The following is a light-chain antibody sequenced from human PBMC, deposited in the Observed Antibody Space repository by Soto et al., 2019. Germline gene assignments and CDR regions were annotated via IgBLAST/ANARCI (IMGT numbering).Light chain of an antibody. CDR2: EVS. CDR1: TSDVGGYNF. Sequence: QSALNQPASVSGSPGQSITISCTGTTSDVGGYNFVSWYQLHPGKAPKLMIFEVSNRPSGVSNRFSGSKSGNTASLTISGLQAEDEADYYCSSYTSSGTRVFGTGTKLTVL. CDR3: SSYTSSGTRV. J-gene: IGLJ1*01. V-gene: IGLV2-14*01.